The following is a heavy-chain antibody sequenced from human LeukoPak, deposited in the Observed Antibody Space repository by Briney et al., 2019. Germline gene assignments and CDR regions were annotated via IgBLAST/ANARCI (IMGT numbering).Heavy chain of an antibody. D-gene: IGHD3-22*01. Sequence: GGSLRLSCAASGFTSSSYSMNWARQAPGKGLEWVSSISSSSSYIYYADSVKGRFTISRDNAKNSLYLQMNSLRAEDTAVYYYARDMGYYDSSGSFDYWGQGTLVTVSS. V-gene: IGHV3-21*01. J-gene: IGHJ4*02. CDR2: ISSSSSYI. CDR3: ARDMGYYDSSGSFDY. CDR1: GFTSSSYS.